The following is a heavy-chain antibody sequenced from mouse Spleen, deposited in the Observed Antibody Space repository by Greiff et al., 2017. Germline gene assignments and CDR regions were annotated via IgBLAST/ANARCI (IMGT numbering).Heavy chain of an antibody. D-gene: IGHD1-1*01. CDR1: GYTFTSYW. Sequence: QVQLQQPGAELVMPGASVKLSCKASGYTFTSYWMHWVKQRPGQGLEWIGEIDPSDSYTNYNQKLKGKATFTVDKSSSTAYMQLSSLTSEDSAVYYCASRGNYYGSSSGYWGQGTTLTVSS. J-gene: IGHJ2*01. V-gene: IGHV1-69*01. CDR2: IDPSDSYT. CDR3: ASRGNYYGSSSGY.